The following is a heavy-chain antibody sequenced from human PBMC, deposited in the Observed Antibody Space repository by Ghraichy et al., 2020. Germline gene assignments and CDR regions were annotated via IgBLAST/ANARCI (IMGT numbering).Heavy chain of an antibody. Sequence: GGSLRLSCAASGFTFSSYAMTWVRQAPGKGLEWVSVISGSGGTTYYSDSVKGRFTISRDNSKNTLYVQMNSLRAEDTAVYYCAKESPAFDLWGRGTLVTVSS. CDR2: ISGSGGTT. J-gene: IGHJ2*01. CDR1: GFTFSSYA. CDR3: AKESPAFDL. V-gene: IGHV3-23*01.